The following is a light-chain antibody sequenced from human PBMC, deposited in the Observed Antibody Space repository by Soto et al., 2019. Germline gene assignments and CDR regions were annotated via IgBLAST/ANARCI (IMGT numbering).Light chain of an antibody. V-gene: IGLV2-14*03. CDR1: SSDVGGYNY. Sequence: QSALTQPASVSGSPGQSITISCTGTSSDVGGYNYVSWYQQHPGKAPKLMIYDVSNRPSGVSNHFSGSKSGNTASLTISGLQAEDDADYYCSSYTSSNTLFVFGTGTKLTVL. CDR3: SSYTSSNTLFV. CDR2: DVS. J-gene: IGLJ1*01.